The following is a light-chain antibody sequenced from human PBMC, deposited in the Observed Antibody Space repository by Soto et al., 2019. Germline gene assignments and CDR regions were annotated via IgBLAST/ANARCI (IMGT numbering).Light chain of an antibody. CDR3: QQYGSSPGT. Sequence: EIVLTQSTGTLSLSPGERATLPCRASQSVTSTSLAWYQQKPGQAPRLLIYGASSRATGIPDRFSGSGSGTDFTLTISRLEPEDFAVYYCQQYGSSPGTFGGGTKVDIK. J-gene: IGKJ4*01. CDR1: QSVTSTS. V-gene: IGKV3-20*01. CDR2: GAS.